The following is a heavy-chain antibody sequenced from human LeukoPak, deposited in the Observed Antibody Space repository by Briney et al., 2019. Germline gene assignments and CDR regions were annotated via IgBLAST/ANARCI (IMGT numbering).Heavy chain of an antibody. Sequence: KPSETLSLTCAVYGGSFSGYYWSWIRQPPGKGLKCIGEINHSGSTNYDPSLKSRVTISVDTSKNQFSLKLSSVTAADTAVYYCASDCSSTSCQLSYGMDVWGQGTTVTVSS. CDR2: INHSGST. J-gene: IGHJ6*02. V-gene: IGHV4-34*01. D-gene: IGHD2-2*01. CDR3: ASDCSSTSCQLSYGMDV. CDR1: GGSFSGYY.